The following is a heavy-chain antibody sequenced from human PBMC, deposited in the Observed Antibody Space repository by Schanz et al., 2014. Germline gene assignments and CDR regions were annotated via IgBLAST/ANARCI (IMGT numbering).Heavy chain of an antibody. Sequence: EVQVVESGGDLVQPGGSLRLSCAVSGCTFSNYGMGWVRQAPGKGLEWVSAISGSGGSTYYADSVKGRFTISRDNSKMLLFFESPSLPPACPSLSFSPPSVRLVLRDWLPTPDFDYWGQGTLVTVSS. V-gene: IGHV3-23*04. CDR2: ISGSGGST. CDR1: GCTFSNYG. D-gene: IGHD3-3*01. CDR3: PPSVRLVLRDWLPTPDFDY. J-gene: IGHJ4*02.